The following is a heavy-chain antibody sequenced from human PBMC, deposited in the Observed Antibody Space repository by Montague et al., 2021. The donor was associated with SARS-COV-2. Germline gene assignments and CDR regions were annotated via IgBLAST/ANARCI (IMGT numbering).Heavy chain of an antibody. V-gene: IGHV4-34*01. CDR3: ARGRVESTMIAVVFTGGIYYFDY. Sequence: SETLSLTCAVSGGSFSGYDWCWIRLSPGTGLEWIGEINHSGSTNYNPSLTSRVPVSVDTSRNQFSLKLSSVTAADTAVYYCARGRVESTMIAVVFTGGIYYFDYWGRGTLVTVSS. CDR1: GGSFSGYD. D-gene: IGHD3-22*01. J-gene: IGHJ4*02. CDR2: INHSGST.